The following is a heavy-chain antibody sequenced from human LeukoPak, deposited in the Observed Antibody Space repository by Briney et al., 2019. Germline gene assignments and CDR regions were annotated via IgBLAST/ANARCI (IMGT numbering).Heavy chain of an antibody. V-gene: IGHV1-69*13. CDR3: ASQFGVIVGAKEYYYYYMDV. Sequence: SVKVSCKASGGTFSSYAISWVRQAPGQGLECMGGLIPICGTANYAQKFQGRVTITADESTSTAYMELSSPRSEDTAVYYCASQFGVIVGAKEYYYYYMDVWGKGTTVTVSS. CDR1: GGTFSSYA. J-gene: IGHJ6*03. D-gene: IGHD1-26*01. CDR2: LIPICGTA.